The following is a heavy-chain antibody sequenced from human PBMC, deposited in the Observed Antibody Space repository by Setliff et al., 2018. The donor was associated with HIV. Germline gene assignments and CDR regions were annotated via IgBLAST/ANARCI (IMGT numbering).Heavy chain of an antibody. CDR3: ARDERASFDGLDV. V-gene: IGHV4-59*01. CDR1: GVSISSYY. CDR2: IYSNGGT. J-gene: IGHJ6*02. D-gene: IGHD1-1*01. Sequence: SETLSLTCNVSGVSISSYYWSWIRQPPGKGLEYIGYIYSNGGTNYNPSLKSRVTISVDTSKNQFSLRLSSVTAADTAVYYCARDERASFDGLDVWGQGTTVTVS.